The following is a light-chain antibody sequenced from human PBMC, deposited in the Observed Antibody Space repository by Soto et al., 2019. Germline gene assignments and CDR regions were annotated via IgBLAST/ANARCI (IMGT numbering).Light chain of an antibody. Sequence: DIQLTKPHSPLSASDEARFTFTFRASQTIRSLLAWYQQKPGKAPKALIYDASRLGSGVPSRSSGSGSGTEFTLTISSLQPDDFATYYCQQYQTYATFGHGTRLEIK. V-gene: IGKV1-5*01. J-gene: IGKJ5*01. CDR2: DAS. CDR1: QTIRSL. CDR3: QQYQTYAT.